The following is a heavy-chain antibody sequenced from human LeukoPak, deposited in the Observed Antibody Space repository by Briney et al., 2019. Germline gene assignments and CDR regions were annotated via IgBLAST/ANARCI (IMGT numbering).Heavy chain of an antibody. CDR2: ISYDGSNK. V-gene: IGHV3-30-3*01. J-gene: IGHJ4*02. D-gene: IGHD5-12*01. CDR1: GFNFSSYA. CDR3: AKGRPNKRIVATTLDY. Sequence: PGGSLRLSCAASGFNFSSYAMHWVRQAPGKGLEWAAVISYDGSNKYYADSVKGRFTISRDNSKNTLYLQMNSLRAEDTAVYYCAKGRPNKRIVATTLDYWGQGTLVTVSS.